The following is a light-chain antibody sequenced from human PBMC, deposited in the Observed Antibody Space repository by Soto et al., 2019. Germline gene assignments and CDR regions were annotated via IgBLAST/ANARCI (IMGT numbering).Light chain of an antibody. CDR3: QHYDNLPPFT. Sequence: DIQMTQSPSSLSASVGARVSITCQASQDIRTSLSWFQQKPGRAPKLLIYGASNLETGVPSRFRGSRSGTDFTFTIISLQPEDIATYYCQHYDNLPPFTCGPGTTVDIK. J-gene: IGKJ3*01. CDR1: QDIRTS. CDR2: GAS. V-gene: IGKV1-33*01.